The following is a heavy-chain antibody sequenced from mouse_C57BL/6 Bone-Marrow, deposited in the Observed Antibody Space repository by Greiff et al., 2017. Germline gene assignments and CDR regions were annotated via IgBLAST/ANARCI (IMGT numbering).Heavy chain of an antibody. Sequence: VKLVESGAELARPGASVKMSCKASGYTFTSYTMHWVKQRPGQGLEWIGYLNPSSGYTKYNQKFKDKATLTADKSSSTAYMQLSSLTSEDSAVYYCARKVATDYWGQGTTLTVSS. D-gene: IGHD1-1*02. V-gene: IGHV1-4*01. CDR1: GYTFTSYT. J-gene: IGHJ2*01. CDR3: ARKVATDY. CDR2: LNPSSGYT.